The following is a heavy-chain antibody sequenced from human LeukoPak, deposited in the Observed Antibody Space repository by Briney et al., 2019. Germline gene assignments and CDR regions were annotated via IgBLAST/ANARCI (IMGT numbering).Heavy chain of an antibody. CDR2: ISGSGGST. V-gene: IGHV3-23*01. J-gene: IGHJ4*02. CDR3: AKGSAWGTGATYY. Sequence: GGSLRLSCAASGFTFSSYAMSWVRQAPGKGLEWVSAISGSGGSTYYADSVKGRFTISRHNSNNTLYLQMNSLRAEDTAVYYCAKGSAWGTGATYYWGQGTLVTVSS. D-gene: IGHD1-7*01. CDR1: GFTFSSYA.